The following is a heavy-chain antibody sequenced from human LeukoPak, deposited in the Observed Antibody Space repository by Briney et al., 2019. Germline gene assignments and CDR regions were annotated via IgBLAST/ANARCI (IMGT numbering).Heavy chain of an antibody. J-gene: IGHJ2*01. D-gene: IGHD6-13*01. V-gene: IGHV4-39*01. Sequence: SETLSLTCTVSGGSISSGNYYWGWIRQPPGKGLEWIGNIYHSGATYYNPSLKSRVTMSADTSKNQFSLKVTSVTAADTALYYCVAARAISIWYFNLWGRGTLLTVSS. CDR1: GGSISSGNYY. CDR2: IYHSGAT. CDR3: VAARAISIWYFNL.